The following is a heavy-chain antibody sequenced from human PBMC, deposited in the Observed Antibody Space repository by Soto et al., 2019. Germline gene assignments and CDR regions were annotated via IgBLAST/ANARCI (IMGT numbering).Heavy chain of an antibody. CDR3: ALDPVAAAVIAWGGWFDP. D-gene: IGHD6-13*01. Sequence: EVQLLESGGGLVQPGGSLRLSCAASGFTFSSYAMSWVRQAPGKGLEWVSAISGSGGSTYYADSVKGRFTISRDNSKNTLYLQMNSLRAEDTAVYYCALDPVAAAVIAWGGWFDPWGQGTLVTVSS. V-gene: IGHV3-23*01. CDR1: GFTFSSYA. J-gene: IGHJ5*02. CDR2: ISGSGGST.